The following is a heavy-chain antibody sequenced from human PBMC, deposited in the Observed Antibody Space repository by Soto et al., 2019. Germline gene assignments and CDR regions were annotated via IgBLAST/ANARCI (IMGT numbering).Heavy chain of an antibody. CDR1: GFTFSSYS. D-gene: IGHD6-13*01. J-gene: IGHJ3*02. Sequence: GGSLRLSCAASGFTFSSYSMNWVRQAPGKGLEWVSYISSSSSTIYYADSVKGRFTISRDNAKNSLYLQMNSLRAEDTAVYYCARDTLGIAAADDAFDIWGQGTMVTVSS. V-gene: IGHV3-48*01. CDR2: ISSSSSTI. CDR3: ARDTLGIAAADDAFDI.